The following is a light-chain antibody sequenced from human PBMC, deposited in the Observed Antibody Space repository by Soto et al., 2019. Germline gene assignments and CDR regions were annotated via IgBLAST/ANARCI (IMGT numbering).Light chain of an antibody. Sequence: DIQMTQSPSSVSASVGDRVTITCRASERINTYLAWYQQQPGKAPKLLIYAASSLQSGVPSRFSGSGSGTEFTLTIGNLQPEDFATYYCQQANSPPLTFGGGTKV. J-gene: IGKJ4*01. CDR1: ERINTY. CDR2: AAS. V-gene: IGKV1-12*01. CDR3: QQANSPPLT.